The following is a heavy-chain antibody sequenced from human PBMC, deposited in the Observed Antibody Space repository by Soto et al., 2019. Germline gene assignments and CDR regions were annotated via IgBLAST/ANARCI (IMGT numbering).Heavy chain of an antibody. CDR3: ARGMRYFDWFIPTLNDY. D-gene: IGHD3-9*01. V-gene: IGHV4-34*01. CDR2: INHSGST. Sequence: PSETLSLTCAVYGGSFSGYYWSWIRQPPGKGLEWIGEINHSGSTNYNPSLKSRVTISVDTSRNQFSLKLSSVTAADTAVYYCARGMRYFDWFIPTLNDYWGQGTLVTSPQ. CDR1: GGSFSGYY. J-gene: IGHJ4*02.